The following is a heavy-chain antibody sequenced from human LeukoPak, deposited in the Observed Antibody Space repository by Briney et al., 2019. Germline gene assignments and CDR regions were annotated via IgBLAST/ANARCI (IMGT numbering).Heavy chain of an antibody. V-gene: IGHV3-66*03. D-gene: IGHD3-9*01. CDR2: IHSNGGT. Sequence: GGSLRLSCAASGFTVSNNYMSWVRQAPGKGLQWVSVIHSNGGTDYAGSVRGRFTISRDNSKNTLYLQMNSLRAEDTAVYYCARGRFDWFLTYFDYWGQGTLVTVSS. CDR3: ARGRFDWFLTYFDY. CDR1: GFTVSNNY. J-gene: IGHJ4*02.